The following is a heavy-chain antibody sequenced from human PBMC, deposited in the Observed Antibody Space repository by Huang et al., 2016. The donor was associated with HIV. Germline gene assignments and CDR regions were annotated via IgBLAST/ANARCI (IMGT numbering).Heavy chain of an antibody. CDR2: ISYDGRNK. CDR3: AKDKLRSWHGMGGMDV. J-gene: IGHJ6*02. CDR1: GFPFSSYG. D-gene: IGHD1-26*01. Sequence: QVQLVESGGGVVQPGRSLRLSCAASGFPFSSYGMHWVRQAAGKGLEWVAVISYDGRNKYYADAVKGRFTISRDSSKNTLYLEMNSLRTEDTAVYYCAKDKLRSWHGMGGMDVWGQGTTVTVSS. V-gene: IGHV3-30*18.